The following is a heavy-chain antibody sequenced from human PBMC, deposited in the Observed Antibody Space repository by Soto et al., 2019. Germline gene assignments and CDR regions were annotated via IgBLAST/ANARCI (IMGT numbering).Heavy chain of an antibody. CDR2: ISNTGST. CDR1: GGSISSHY. Sequence: PSETLSLTCTVSGGSISSHYWSWIRQPPGKGLEYIGYISNTGSTSYNPSLKSRVNMSVDTSKKQFSLRLSSVTAADTAVYYCARETAAGDFDYWGQGTLVTAPQ. CDR3: ARETAAGDFDY. V-gene: IGHV4-59*11. J-gene: IGHJ4*02. D-gene: IGHD6-13*01.